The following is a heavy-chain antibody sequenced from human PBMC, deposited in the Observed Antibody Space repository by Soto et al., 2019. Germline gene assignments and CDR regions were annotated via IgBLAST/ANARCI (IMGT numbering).Heavy chain of an antibody. CDR1: GYTLTDYH. V-gene: IGHV1-46*01. D-gene: IGHD3-22*01. CDR3: AKDTYYHDSRGYYVFDS. CDR2: ISPSGGTT. J-gene: IGHJ4*02. Sequence: GASVKVSCKASGYTLTDYHMHWVRQAPGQGLQWMGSISPSGGTTMYAQKFDDRLTMTRDTSTSTVYMELRSLRSEDTAVYYCAKDTYYHDSRGYYVFDSWGQGALVTVSS.